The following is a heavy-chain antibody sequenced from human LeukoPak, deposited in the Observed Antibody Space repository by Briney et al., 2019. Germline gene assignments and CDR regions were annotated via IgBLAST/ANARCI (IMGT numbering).Heavy chain of an antibody. Sequence: PSETLSLTCTVSGGSIGTYYWSWIRQPPGKGLEWIGYIYTSGSTSYNPSLKSRVTISVDTSKNQFSLKLTSVTAADSAVYYCARSRSYSSTWYNPCGQGTLVTVSS. CDR1: GGSIGTYY. CDR2: IYTSGST. CDR3: ARSRSYSSTWYNP. J-gene: IGHJ5*02. D-gene: IGHD6-13*01. V-gene: IGHV4-4*09.